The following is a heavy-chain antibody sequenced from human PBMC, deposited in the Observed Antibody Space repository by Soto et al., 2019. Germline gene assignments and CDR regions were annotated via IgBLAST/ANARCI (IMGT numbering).Heavy chain of an antibody. V-gene: IGHV1-69*13. CDR3: ARESSSQGPDYYYGMDV. D-gene: IGHD6-6*01. Sequence: SGKVSCKASGYTFTGYYMHWVRQAPGQGLEWMGGIIPIFGTANYAQKFQGRVTITADESTSTAYMELSSLRSEDTAVYYCARESSSQGPDYYYGMDVWGQGTTVTVSS. CDR1: GYTFTGYY. CDR2: IIPIFGTA. J-gene: IGHJ6*02.